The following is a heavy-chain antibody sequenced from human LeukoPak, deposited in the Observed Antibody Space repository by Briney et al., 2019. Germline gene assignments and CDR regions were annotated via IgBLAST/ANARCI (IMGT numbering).Heavy chain of an antibody. V-gene: IGHV3-23*01. J-gene: IGHJ6*02. CDR1: GFTFSSYA. D-gene: IGHD3-10*01. CDR3: AKDRVRGVVLYGMDV. Sequence: GGSLRLSCAASGFTFSSYAMSWVRQAPGEGLEWVSAISGSGGSTYYADSVKGRFTISRDNSKNTLYLQMNSLRAEDTAVYYCAKDRVRGVVLYGMDVWGQGTTVTVSS. CDR2: ISGSGGST.